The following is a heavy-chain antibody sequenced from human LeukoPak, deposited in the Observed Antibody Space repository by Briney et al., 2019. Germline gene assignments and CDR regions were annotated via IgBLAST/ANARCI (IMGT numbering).Heavy chain of an antibody. CDR1: GFTFSSYA. V-gene: IGHV3-23*01. D-gene: IGHD2-15*01. J-gene: IGHJ2*01. CDR3: ARRALVVATSYWYFDL. Sequence: GASLRLSCAASGFTFSSYAMSWVRQDPGKGLEWVSGISGSGGGTFYADSVEGRFTISRDSSQNTLYLQINSLRAEDTAVYSCARRALVVATSYWYFDLWGRGTLVTVSS. CDR2: ISGSGGGT.